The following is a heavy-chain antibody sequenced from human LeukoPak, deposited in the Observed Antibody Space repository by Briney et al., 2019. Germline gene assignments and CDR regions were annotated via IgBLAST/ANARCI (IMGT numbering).Heavy chain of an antibody. V-gene: IGHV3-48*01. CDR3: ARDLGYCSGGSCYEAEEAFDI. Sequence: GGSLRLSCAASGFTFSSYSMNWVRQAPGKGLEWVSYISSSGRTIYYADSVKGRFTSSRDNAKSSLYLQMNSLRAEDTAVYYCARDLGYCSGGSCYEAEEAFDIWGQGTMVTVSS. J-gene: IGHJ3*02. D-gene: IGHD2-15*01. CDR1: GFTFSSYS. CDR2: ISSSGRTI.